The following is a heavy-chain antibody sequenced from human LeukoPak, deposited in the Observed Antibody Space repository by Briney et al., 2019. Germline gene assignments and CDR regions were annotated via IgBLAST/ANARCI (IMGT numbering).Heavy chain of an antibody. CDR3: AKDYCGDDCYLYFDY. CDR2: ISGSGGST. V-gene: IGHV3-23*01. CDR1: GFTFSSYA. Sequence: GGSLRLSCAASGFTFSSYAMSWVRQAPGKGLEWVSAISGSGGSTYYADSVKGRFTISRDNSKNTLYLQMNSLRAEDTAVYYCAKDYCGDDCYLYFDYWGQGILVTVSS. D-gene: IGHD2-21*02. J-gene: IGHJ4*02.